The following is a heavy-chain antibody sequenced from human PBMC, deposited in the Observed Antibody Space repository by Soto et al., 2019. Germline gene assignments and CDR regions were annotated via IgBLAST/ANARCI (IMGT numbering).Heavy chain of an antibody. CDR1: GFTFSSYA. V-gene: IGHV3-30-3*01. Sequence: QVQLVESGGGVVQPGRSLRLSCAASGFTFSSYAMLWVRQAPGKGLEWVAVISYDGSNKYYADSVKGRFTISRDNSKNTLYLQMNSLRAEDTAVYYCARPEYDSGSYLDYWGQGTLVTVSS. CDR2: ISYDGSNK. J-gene: IGHJ4*02. D-gene: IGHD3-10*01. CDR3: ARPEYDSGSYLDY.